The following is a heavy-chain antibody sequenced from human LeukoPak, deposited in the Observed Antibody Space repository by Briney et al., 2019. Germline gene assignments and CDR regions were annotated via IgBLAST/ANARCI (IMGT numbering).Heavy chain of an antibody. V-gene: IGHV3-30-3*02. Sequence: GRSLRLSCAASGFTFSSYAMHWVRQAPGKGLEWVAVISYDGSNKYYADSVKGRFTISRDNSKNTLYLQMNSLRAEDTAVYYCAKRPGYCSSTSCYGDAFDIWGQGTMVTVSS. CDR1: GFTFSSYA. J-gene: IGHJ3*02. CDR2: ISYDGSNK. CDR3: AKRPGYCSSTSCYGDAFDI. D-gene: IGHD2-2*01.